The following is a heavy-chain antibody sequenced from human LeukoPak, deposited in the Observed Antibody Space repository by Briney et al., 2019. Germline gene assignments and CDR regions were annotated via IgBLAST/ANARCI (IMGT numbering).Heavy chain of an antibody. CDR3: ATVMYYDYWSGYYSPGRQRDYYYYYYMDV. CDR2: IIPIFGTA. J-gene: IGHJ6*03. CDR1: GGTFSSYA. V-gene: IGHV1-69*13. Sequence: SVKVSCKASGGTFSSYAISWVRQAPGQGLEWMGGIIPIFGTANYAQKFQGRVTITADESTSTAYMELSSLRSEDTAVYYCATVMYYDYWSGYYSPGRQRDYYYYYYMDVWGKGTTVTVSS. D-gene: IGHD3-3*01.